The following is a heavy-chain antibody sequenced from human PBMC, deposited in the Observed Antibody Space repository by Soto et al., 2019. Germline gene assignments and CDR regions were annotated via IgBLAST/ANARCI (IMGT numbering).Heavy chain of an antibody. CDR3: ARGGPFSYGLRGYFDY. CDR2: IYYSGST. V-gene: IGHV4-31*03. Sequence: ASETLSLTCTVSGGSISSGGYYWSWIRQHPGKGLEWIGYIYYSGSTYYNPSLKSRVTISVDTSKNQFSLKLSSVTAADTAVYYCARGGPFSYGLRGYFDYWGQGTLVTVSS. D-gene: IGHD5-18*01. J-gene: IGHJ4*02. CDR1: GGSISSGGYY.